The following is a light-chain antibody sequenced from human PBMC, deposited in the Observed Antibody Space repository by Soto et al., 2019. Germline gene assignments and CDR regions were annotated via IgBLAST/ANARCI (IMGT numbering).Light chain of an antibody. J-gene: IGLJ2*01. CDR3: TSYAGSNNVV. V-gene: IGLV2-8*01. CDR2: EVI. Sequence: QSVLTQPPSASGSPGQSVTIYCTGTSIDVGGYYYVSWYQHHPGKAPKLIIYEVIKRPSGVPDRFSGSKSDNTASLTVSGLRAEDEADYYCTSYAGSNNVVFGGGTKVTVL. CDR1: SIDVGGYYY.